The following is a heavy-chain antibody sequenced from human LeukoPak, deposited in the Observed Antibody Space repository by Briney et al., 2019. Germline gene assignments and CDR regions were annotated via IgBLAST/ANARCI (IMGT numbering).Heavy chain of an antibody. CDR1: GGSIAQYY. CDR3: ARYSGNPAWFFDS. V-gene: IGHV4-59*01. D-gene: IGHD1-26*01. Sequence: PSETLSLTCSVSGGSIAQYYWSWIQQSPGKGLEWIGHIYYNGATKYSPSLKSRVTLSVDTSKNYFSLKLSSVTAADTAIYYCARYSGNPAWFFDSRGQGSLIIVSS. J-gene: IGHJ4*02. CDR2: IYYNGAT.